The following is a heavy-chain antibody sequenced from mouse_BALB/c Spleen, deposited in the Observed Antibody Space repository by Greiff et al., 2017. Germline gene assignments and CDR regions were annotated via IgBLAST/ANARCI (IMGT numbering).Heavy chain of an antibody. Sequence: EVKLMESGGGLVKPGGSLKLSCAASGFAFSSYDMSWVRQTPEKRLEWVATISSGGSYTYYPDSVKGRFTISRDNAKNTLYLQMSSLRSEDTAMYYCARLAYYYGSSYWYFDVWGAGTTVTVSS. J-gene: IGHJ1*01. V-gene: IGHV5-9*02. CDR2: ISSGGSYT. D-gene: IGHD1-1*01. CDR1: GFAFSSYD. CDR3: ARLAYYYGSSYWYFDV.